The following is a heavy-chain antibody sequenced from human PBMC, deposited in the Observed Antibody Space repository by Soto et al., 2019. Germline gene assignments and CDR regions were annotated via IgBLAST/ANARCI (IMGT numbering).Heavy chain of an antibody. J-gene: IGHJ4*02. V-gene: IGHV4-30-4*01. CDR1: GASIYNGGYF. Sequence: PSETLSLTCSVSGASIYNGGYFWSWLRQSPGKGLEWIGHILNSGSPYNNPSLKSRVSISADTAMNPFSLALTSVTAADTAIYYCAFLTGDGYNGPHLDFWAQRTLDLVSS. D-gene: IGHD5-12*01. CDR3: AFLTGDGYNGPHLDF. CDR2: ILNSGSP.